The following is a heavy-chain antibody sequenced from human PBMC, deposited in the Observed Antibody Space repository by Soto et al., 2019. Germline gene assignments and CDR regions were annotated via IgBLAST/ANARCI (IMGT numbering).Heavy chain of an antibody. CDR1: GFTFSSNS. D-gene: IGHD6-19*01. J-gene: IGHJ4*02. V-gene: IGHV3-21*01. CDR3: ARGSVVGMGQELDY. Sequence: EVQLVESGGGLVKPGGSLRLSCVGSGFTFSSNSMNWVRQGPGKGLEGVSSITSRSTFIYYADPVKGRFTISRDNAKNSVFLQMNGRRVEDTALYYCARGSVVGMGQELDYWGQGTLVTVSS. CDR2: ITSRSTFI.